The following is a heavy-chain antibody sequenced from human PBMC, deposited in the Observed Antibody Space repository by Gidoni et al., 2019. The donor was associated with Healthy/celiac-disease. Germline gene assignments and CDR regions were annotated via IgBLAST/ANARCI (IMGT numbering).Heavy chain of an antibody. Sequence: QVRLVQSGAEVKKPGSSVKVSCTASGGPFSSYASSWVRQAPGQGLEWMGRIIPILGIANYAQKFQGRVTITADKSTSTAYMELSSLRSEDTAVYYCARVVVVTAIPTTWGQGTLVTVSS. V-gene: IGHV1-69*04. CDR2: IIPILGIA. D-gene: IGHD2-21*02. CDR1: GGPFSSYA. CDR3: ARVVVVTAIPTT. J-gene: IGHJ4*02.